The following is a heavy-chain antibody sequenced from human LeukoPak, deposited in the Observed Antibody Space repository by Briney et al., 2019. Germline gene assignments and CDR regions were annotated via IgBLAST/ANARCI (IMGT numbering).Heavy chain of an antibody. CDR3: ARDRGKGYYGSGSQLPDDAFDI. D-gene: IGHD3-10*01. CDR1: GYTFTSYG. J-gene: IGHJ3*02. Sequence: ASVKVSCKASGYTFTSYGISWVRQAPGQGLEWMGWISAYNGNTNYAQKLQGRVTMTTDTSTSTAYMELRSLRSDDTAVYYCARDRGKGYYGSGSQLPDDAFDIWGQGTMVTVSS. CDR2: ISAYNGNT. V-gene: IGHV1-18*01.